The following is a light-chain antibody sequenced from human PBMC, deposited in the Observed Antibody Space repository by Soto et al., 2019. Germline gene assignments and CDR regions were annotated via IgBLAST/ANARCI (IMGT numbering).Light chain of an antibody. J-gene: IGLJ3*02. CDR2: DND. CDR1: NSNIGNNY. V-gene: IGLV1-51*01. CDR3: GAWDSSLSAGV. Sequence: QSVLTQPPSVSAAPGQKVTISCSGSNSNIGNNYVSWYQQLPGTAPKLLIYDNDKRPSGTPDRFSGSKSGTSATLGITGLQTGDEAEYYCGAWDSSLSAGVFGGGTKLTVL.